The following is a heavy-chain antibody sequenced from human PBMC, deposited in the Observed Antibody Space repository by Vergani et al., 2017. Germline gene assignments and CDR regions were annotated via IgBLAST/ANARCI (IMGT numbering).Heavy chain of an antibody. Sequence: QVQLQESGPGLVQPSETLALTCDVSDSSIMTNPYWGWFRQSPGKGLEWIGCIHHSGDTHYNSSLKSRVSISIVSSSKFSLSLTSVPAADTAIYYCARHRGSGGFFPSSYFYGMDVWGHGTTVTVSS. CDR3: ARHRGSGGFFPSSYFYGMDV. CDR1: DSSIMTNPY. D-gene: IGHD3-10*01. J-gene: IGHJ6*02. V-gene: IGHV4-38-2*01. CDR2: IHHSGDT.